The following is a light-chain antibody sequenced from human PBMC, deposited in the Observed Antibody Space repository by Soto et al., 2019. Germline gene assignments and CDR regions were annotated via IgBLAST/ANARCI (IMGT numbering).Light chain of an antibody. V-gene: IGKV3-15*01. Sequence: EIVMTQSPANLSVSPGETATLSCRASQSVSYNLAWYQQKPGQGPRLVIYGAFSRATGIPARFSGSGSGTEFTLTISSLQSEDFAVYYCQQYKNWPPLTFGGGTKVEIK. CDR2: GAF. J-gene: IGKJ4*01. CDR1: QSVSYN. CDR3: QQYKNWPPLT.